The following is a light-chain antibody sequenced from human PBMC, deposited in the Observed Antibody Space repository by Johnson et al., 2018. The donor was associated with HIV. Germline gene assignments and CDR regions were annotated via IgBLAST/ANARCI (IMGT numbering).Light chain of an antibody. CDR1: SSNIGSND. CDR3: GTWDSSLSAHYI. Sequence: QSVLTQPPSVSAAPGQKVTVSCSGSSSNIGSNDVSWYQQFPGAAPKLLIYENNKRPSGVPDRFSDSKSGTSATLGITGLQTGDEADYYCGTWDSSLSAHYIFGTGTKVTVL. V-gene: IGLV1-51*02. J-gene: IGLJ1*01. CDR2: ENN.